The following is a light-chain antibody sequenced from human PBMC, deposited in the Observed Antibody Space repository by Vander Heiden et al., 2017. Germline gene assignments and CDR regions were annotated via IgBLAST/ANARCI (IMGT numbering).Light chain of an antibody. CDR2: QDS. V-gene: IGLV3-1*01. CDR1: KLGEKD. CDR3: QAWDSSTVV. J-gene: IGLJ2*01. Sequence: SYELTHPPSVSVSPGQTASITCSGDKLGEKDACWYQQKTVESPVLVIYQDSKRPSGIPERFSGSNTGNTATLTISGTQAMDEAAYYCQAWDSSTVVFGGGTKLTVL.